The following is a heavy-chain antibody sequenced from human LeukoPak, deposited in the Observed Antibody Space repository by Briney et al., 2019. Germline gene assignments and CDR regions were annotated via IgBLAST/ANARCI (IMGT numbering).Heavy chain of an antibody. J-gene: IGHJ4*02. CDR1: GGTFSSYA. D-gene: IGHD4-4*01. V-gene: IGHV1-69*04. CDR3: AREYTVKGLDY. Sequence: ASVKVSCKASGGTFSSYAISWVRQAPGQGLERMGRIIPILGIANYAQKFQGRVTITADKSTSTAYMELSSLRSEDTAVYYCAREYTVKGLDYWGQGTLVTVSS. CDR2: IIPILGIA.